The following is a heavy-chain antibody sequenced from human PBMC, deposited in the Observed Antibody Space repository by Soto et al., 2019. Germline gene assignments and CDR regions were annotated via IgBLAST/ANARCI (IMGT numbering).Heavy chain of an antibody. Sequence: ASVKVSCKASGYSFTTSGIHWVRQAPGQGLEWMGWINPYNGDTYLLQRHQGRVTMTTETSTSTAYMELRNLRSDDTAMYYCARGAYGLYFDYWGQGALVTVSS. CDR1: GYSFTTSG. CDR3: ARGAYGLYFDY. V-gene: IGHV1-18*01. D-gene: IGHD3-10*01. J-gene: IGHJ4*02. CDR2: INPYNGDT.